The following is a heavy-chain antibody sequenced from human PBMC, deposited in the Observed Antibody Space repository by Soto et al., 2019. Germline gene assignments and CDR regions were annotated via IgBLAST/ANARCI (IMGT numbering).Heavy chain of an antibody. Sequence: ASVKVSCKASGYTFTRYDINWVRQATGQGLEWMGWMNPNSGNTGYAQKFQGRVTMTRNTSISTAYMELSSLRSEDTAVYYCARGRFLEWLLSAYYYGMDVWGQGTTVTVSS. CDR3: ARGRFLEWLLSAYYYGMDV. J-gene: IGHJ6*02. D-gene: IGHD3-3*01. CDR1: GYTFTRYD. CDR2: MNPNSGNT. V-gene: IGHV1-8*01.